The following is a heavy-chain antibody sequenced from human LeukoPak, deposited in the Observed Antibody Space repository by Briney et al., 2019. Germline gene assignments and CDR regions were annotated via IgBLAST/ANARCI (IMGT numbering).Heavy chain of an antibody. J-gene: IGHJ6*03. Sequence: PSQTLSLTCTVSGGSINRGSYYWTWIRQPAGKGLEWIGRVYTSGSTNYNPSLKSRVTISIDTSNNQFSLKLSSVTAADTAVYYCARSSEGRYYYDSSGFSYYYYYMDVWGKGTTVTISS. V-gene: IGHV4-61*02. CDR2: VYTSGST. CDR1: GGSINRGSYY. CDR3: ARSSEGRYYYDSSGFSYYYYYMDV. D-gene: IGHD3-22*01.